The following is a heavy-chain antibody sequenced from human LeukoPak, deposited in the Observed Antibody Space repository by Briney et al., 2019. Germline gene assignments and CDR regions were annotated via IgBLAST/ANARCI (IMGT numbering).Heavy chain of an antibody. Sequence: GGALRLSCAASGFAFNYCGMYWVRQAPAKGLEWVAVISYDGSNKYYGDSVTGRFTISRDNFKNTLYLQMNSLRPEDTAVYYCARDLPRDSSGYYWGTFDLWGQGTMVTVSS. CDR3: ARDLPRDSSGYYWGTFDL. D-gene: IGHD3-22*01. CDR2: ISYDGSNK. V-gene: IGHV3-30*03. J-gene: IGHJ3*01. CDR1: GFAFNYCG.